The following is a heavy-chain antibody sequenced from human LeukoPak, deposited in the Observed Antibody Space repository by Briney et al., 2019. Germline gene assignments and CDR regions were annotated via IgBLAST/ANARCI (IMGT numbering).Heavy chain of an antibody. CDR1: GYTFTSYY. V-gene: IGHV1-2*02. D-gene: IGHD3-22*01. CDR3: ARDELWYYYDSRWFDP. J-gene: IGHJ5*02. Sequence: ASVKVSCKASGYTFTSYYIHWGRQAPGHGLEYMGWMNPYSGGTNYAQNFRGRVTMTSDTSISTAYMELSRLRSDDTAVYYCARDELWYYYDSRWFDPWGQGTLVTVSS. CDR2: MNPYSGGT.